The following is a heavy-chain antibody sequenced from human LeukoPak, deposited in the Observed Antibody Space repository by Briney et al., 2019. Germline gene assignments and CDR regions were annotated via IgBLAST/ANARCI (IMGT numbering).Heavy chain of an antibody. J-gene: IGHJ4*02. CDR2: ISYSGRT. Sequence: PSETLSLTCTISGGSFRGNGYYGGFIGRPPGRGLGWIGSISYSGRTFYNPSLRSRVTMSVDTSKNQFSLKTNSVTAADTAVYYCARLWSGERPPDYWGQGTLVTVSS. D-gene: IGHD3-10*01. V-gene: IGHV4-39*07. CDR1: GGSFRGNGYY. CDR3: ARLWSGERPPDY.